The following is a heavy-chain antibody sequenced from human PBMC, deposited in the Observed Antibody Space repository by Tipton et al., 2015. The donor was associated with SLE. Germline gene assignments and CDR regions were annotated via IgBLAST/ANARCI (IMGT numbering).Heavy chain of an antibody. CDR3: AGRVVTECYYGMDV. CDR2: ISAYNGNT. J-gene: IGHJ6*02. CDR1: GYTFTSYG. Sequence: QLVQSGAEVKKPGASVKVSCKASGYTFTSYGISWVRQAPGQGLEWMGWISAYNGNTNYAQKLQGRVTMTTDTSTSTAYMELRGLRSDDTAVYYGAGRVVTECYYGMDVWGQGTTVSVSS. D-gene: IGHD2-21*02. V-gene: IGHV1-18*01.